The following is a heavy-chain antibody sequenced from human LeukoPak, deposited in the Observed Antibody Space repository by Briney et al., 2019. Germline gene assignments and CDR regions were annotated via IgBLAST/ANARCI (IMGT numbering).Heavy chain of an antibody. CDR2: ISGSGGST. CDR1: GFDIRDYY. CDR3: AKDRNAGTSYFDY. Sequence: PGGSLRLSCEASGFDIRDYYMSWVRQAPGKGLEWVSAISGSGGSTYYADSVKGWFTISRDNSKNTLYLQMNSLRAEDTAVYYCAKDRNAGTSYFDYWGQGTLVTVSS. V-gene: IGHV3-23*01. J-gene: IGHJ4*02. D-gene: IGHD2-2*01.